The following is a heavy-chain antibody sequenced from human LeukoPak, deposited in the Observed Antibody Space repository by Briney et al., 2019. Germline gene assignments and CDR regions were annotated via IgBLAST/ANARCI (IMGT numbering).Heavy chain of an antibody. CDR2: IRNDGNDK. Sequence: PGGSLRLSCAASGFTFNKHGMHWVRQAPGKGLEWFSFIRNDGNDKYYADSVKGRFTISRDNAKNSLYLQMNSLRAEDTAVYYCAKDSRSSSWYFGYWGQGTLVTVSS. CDR3: AKDSRSSSWYFGY. D-gene: IGHD6-13*01. V-gene: IGHV3-30*02. CDR1: GFTFNKHG. J-gene: IGHJ4*02.